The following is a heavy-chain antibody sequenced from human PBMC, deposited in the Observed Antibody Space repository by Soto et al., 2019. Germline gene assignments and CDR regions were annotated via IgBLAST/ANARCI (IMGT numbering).Heavy chain of an antibody. CDR3: ARGVLRYYHYGMDV. J-gene: IGHJ6*02. Sequence: QVQLQGSGPGLVKPSETLSLSCTVSGDSVSSYYWSWIRQLPGRGLEWIGYIYISGNTNYNPSLKSRVTISRDTSKNQFSLNLKSVTAADTAVYYCARGVLRYYHYGMDVWGQGTTVTVSS. CDR1: GDSVSSYY. V-gene: IGHV4-59*02. CDR2: IYISGNT.